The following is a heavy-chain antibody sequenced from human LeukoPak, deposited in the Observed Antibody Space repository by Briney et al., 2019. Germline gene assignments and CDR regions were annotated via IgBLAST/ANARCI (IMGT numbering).Heavy chain of an antibody. Sequence: ASVKVSCKASGYTFTGYYIHCLRQAPGQGLEWMGWIAANSGDTNYAQKFRGRVTMTRDTSVSTAYMELSRLTSDDTAVYYCARDIAPSGQWLFDYWGQGTLVTVSS. J-gene: IGHJ4*02. CDR1: GYTFTGYY. CDR3: ARDIAPSGQWLFDY. V-gene: IGHV1-2*02. D-gene: IGHD6-19*01. CDR2: IAANSGDT.